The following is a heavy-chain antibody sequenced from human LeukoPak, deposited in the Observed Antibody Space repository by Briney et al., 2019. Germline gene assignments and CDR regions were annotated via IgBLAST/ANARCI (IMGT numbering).Heavy chain of an antibody. J-gene: IGHJ4*02. Sequence: SETLSLTCAVSAASISNYYWSWIRQAPGKGLEWIGYISTSGSTNYNPSLKSRVSISLGTSKNRFSLTLNFVTAADTAVYYCASPRSGYRYTFDYWGQGALVTVSS. CDR1: AASISNYY. CDR2: ISTSGST. V-gene: IGHV4-4*09. CDR3: ASPRSGYRYTFDY. D-gene: IGHD3-22*01.